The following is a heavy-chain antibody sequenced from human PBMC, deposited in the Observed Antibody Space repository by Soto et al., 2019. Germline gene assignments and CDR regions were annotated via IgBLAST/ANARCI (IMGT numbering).Heavy chain of an antibody. Sequence: SETLSLTCTVSGGSISSGGYYWSWIRQHPGKGLEWIGYIYYSGSTYYNPSLKSRVTISVDTSKNQFSLKLSSVTAADTAVYYCARSRVVVVAATPPLYFDYWGQGTLVTAPQ. D-gene: IGHD2-15*01. V-gene: IGHV4-31*03. CDR1: GGSISSGGYY. CDR3: ARSRVVVVAATPPLYFDY. J-gene: IGHJ4*02. CDR2: IYYSGST.